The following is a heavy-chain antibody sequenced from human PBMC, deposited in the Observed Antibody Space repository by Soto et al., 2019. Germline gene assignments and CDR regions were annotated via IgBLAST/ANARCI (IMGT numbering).Heavy chain of an antibody. V-gene: IGHV1-69*12. CDR3: ARSVYCGANCYAFLDY. CDR2: IIPIFGIP. CDR1: GGTFRNYA. D-gene: IGHD2-21*02. J-gene: IGHJ4*02. Sequence: QVQLVQSGADVKKPGSSVRVSCKASGGTFRNYAISWVRQAPGQGLEWIGGIIPIFGIPNYAQKFQGRLTIIADESTSTAYVELSSLRSEDTAVYYCARSVYCGANCYAFLDYWGQGTLVTVSS.